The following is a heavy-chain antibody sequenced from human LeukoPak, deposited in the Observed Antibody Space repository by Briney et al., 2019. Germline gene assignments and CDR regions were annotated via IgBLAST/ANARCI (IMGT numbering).Heavy chain of an antibody. D-gene: IGHD6-13*01. CDR2: IYHSGTT. CDR3: ARAYSSSWYFNWFDP. J-gene: IGHJ5*02. V-gene: IGHV4-38-2*01. Sequence: GSLRLSCAASGFTFSSYSMNWVRQAPGKGLEWIGNIYHSGTTYYNPSLKSRVTISVDTSKNQFSLNVSSVTAADTAMYYCARAYSSSWYFNWFDPWGQGTLVTVSS. CDR1: GFTFSSYS.